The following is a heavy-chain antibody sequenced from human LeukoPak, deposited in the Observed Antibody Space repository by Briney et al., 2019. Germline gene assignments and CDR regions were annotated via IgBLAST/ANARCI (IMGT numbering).Heavy chain of an antibody. D-gene: IGHD6-13*01. CDR3: AKGQKAAASLPFDY. V-gene: IGHV3-23*01. CDR2: ISGSGGST. CDR1: GFTFSGYW. J-gene: IGHJ4*02. Sequence: GGSLRLSCAASGFTFSGYWMSWVRQAPGKGLEWVSGISGSGGSTYYADSVKGRFTISRDNSKNTLYLQMNSLRVEDTAVYYCAKGQKAAASLPFDYWGQGTQVTVSS.